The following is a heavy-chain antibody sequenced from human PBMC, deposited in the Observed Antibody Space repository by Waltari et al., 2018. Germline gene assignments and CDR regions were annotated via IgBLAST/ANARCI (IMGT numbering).Heavy chain of an antibody. CDR2: IYYSGST. J-gene: IGHJ4*02. CDR1: GGSISSSSYY. V-gene: IGHV4-39*01. Sequence: QLQLQESGPGLVKPSETLSLTCTVSGGSISSSSYYWGWIRQPPGKGLEWIGSIYYSGSTYYNPSLKMRVTISVDTSKNQFSLKLSSVTAADTAVYYCASGEGLGYCSGGSCYAYDYWGQGTLVTVSS. D-gene: IGHD2-15*01. CDR3: ASGEGLGYCSGGSCYAYDY.